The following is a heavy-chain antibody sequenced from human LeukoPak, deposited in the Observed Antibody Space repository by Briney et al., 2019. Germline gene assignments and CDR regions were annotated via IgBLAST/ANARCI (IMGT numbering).Heavy chain of an antibody. Sequence: GGSLRLSCAASGFTFSNYAMTWVRQAPGKGLDWVSSITGSGYTTYYADSVKGRFTISRDNSKNTLFLRMNSLRAEDTAIYYCVKGLSSTAPFDYWGQGTLVTVSS. D-gene: IGHD1-1*01. CDR2: ITGSGYTT. CDR3: VKGLSSTAPFDY. V-gene: IGHV3-23*01. CDR1: GFTFSNYA. J-gene: IGHJ4*02.